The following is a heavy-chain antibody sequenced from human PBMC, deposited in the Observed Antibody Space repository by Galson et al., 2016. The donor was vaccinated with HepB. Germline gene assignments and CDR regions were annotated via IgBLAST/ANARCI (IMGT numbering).Heavy chain of an antibody. D-gene: IGHD4-11*01. CDR2: IYHSGST. Sequence: ETLSLTCVVSGDSINSRNWWSWVRQPPGMGLEWIGEIYHSGSTNYSPSLKSRVSISVDTSKNQFSLRLSSVTAADTALYYCARIYSNYVLGMDVWGRGTTVTVSS. J-gene: IGHJ6*02. CDR3: ARIYSNYVLGMDV. V-gene: IGHV4-4*02. CDR1: GDSINSRNW.